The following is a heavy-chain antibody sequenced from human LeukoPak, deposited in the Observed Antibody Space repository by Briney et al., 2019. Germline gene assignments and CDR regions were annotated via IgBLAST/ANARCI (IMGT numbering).Heavy chain of an antibody. J-gene: IGHJ4*02. V-gene: IGHV3-30-3*01. Sequence: GRSLRLSCAASGFTFSSYAMHWVRQAPGKGLEWVAVISYDGSNKYYADSVKGRFTISRDNAKNSLYLQMNSLRAEDTAVYYCARDRRGPFDYWGQGTLVTVSS. CDR3: ARDRRGPFDY. CDR2: ISYDGSNK. D-gene: IGHD3-10*01. CDR1: GFTFSSYA.